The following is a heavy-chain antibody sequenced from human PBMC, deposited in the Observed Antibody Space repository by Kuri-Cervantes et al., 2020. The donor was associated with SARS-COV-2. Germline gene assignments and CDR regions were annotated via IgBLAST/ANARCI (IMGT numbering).Heavy chain of an antibody. CDR2: ISAYNGNT. CDR1: GYTFTSYG. V-gene: IGHV1-18*01. J-gene: IGHJ5*02. D-gene: IGHD1-26*01. CDR3: ANPDPSGSYYVGWFNP. Sequence: ASVKVSCKASGYTFTSYGIGWVRQAPGQGLEWMGWISAYNGNTKYAQKLQGRVTMTTDTSTSTAYLELRSLRSDDTAVYYCANPDPSGSYYVGWFNPWTQGPL.